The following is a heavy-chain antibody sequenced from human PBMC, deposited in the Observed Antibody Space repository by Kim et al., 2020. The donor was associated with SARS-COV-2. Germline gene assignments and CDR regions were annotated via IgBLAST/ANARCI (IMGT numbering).Heavy chain of an antibody. D-gene: IGHD3-3*01. CDR3: AIVASKLRFLNFEY. J-gene: IGHJ4*02. Sequence: YADSVKGRFTISRDNSKTTQYLQLSSRRAEDTAVYYCAIVASKLRFLNFEYWGQGTLVTVSP. V-gene: IGHV3-23*01.